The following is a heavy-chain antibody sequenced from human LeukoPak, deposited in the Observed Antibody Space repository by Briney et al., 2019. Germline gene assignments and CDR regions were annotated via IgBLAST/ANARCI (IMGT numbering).Heavy chain of an antibody. Sequence: GGSLRLSCAASGFTVSSSYMTWVRQAPGKGLEWVGQTVSEIDGGTTDYAALVKGRFTISRDDSKSTLYLQMNSLKIEDTAVYYCTTDEDWNYARKDVWGQGATVIVSS. D-gene: IGHD1-7*01. CDR3: TTDEDWNYARKDV. CDR2: TVSEIDGGTT. CDR1: GFTVSSSY. V-gene: IGHV3-15*04. J-gene: IGHJ6*02.